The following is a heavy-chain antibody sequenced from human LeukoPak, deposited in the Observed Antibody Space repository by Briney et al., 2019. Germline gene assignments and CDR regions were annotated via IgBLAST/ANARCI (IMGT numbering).Heavy chain of an antibody. CDR1: GGTFGSYT. J-gene: IGHJ6*03. Sequence: SVKVSCKASGGTFGSYTISWVRQAPGQGLEWMGRIIPIFGTANYAQKFQGRVTITTDESTSTAYMELSSLRSEDTAVYYCARDRRGTIFGVVTERPYYYYYYYMDVWGKGATVTVSS. CDR2: IIPIFGTA. D-gene: IGHD3-3*01. CDR3: ARDRRGTIFGVVTERPYYYYYYYMDV. V-gene: IGHV1-69*05.